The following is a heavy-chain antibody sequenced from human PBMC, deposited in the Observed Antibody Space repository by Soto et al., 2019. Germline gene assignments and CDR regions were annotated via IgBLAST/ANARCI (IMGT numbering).Heavy chain of an antibody. CDR2: FVPVFGSA. D-gene: IGHD3-9*01. J-gene: IGHJ5*02. CDR3: VREDDTTGSYSWFDP. V-gene: IGHV1-69*01. CDR1: GAAFNTIT. Sequence: QVQLVQSGAEVKKPGSSVRVSCKASGAAFNTITINWVRQAPGQGLEWMGGFVPVFGSATYAQKFQGRDAITADASTSTFYMELSRLNSEDTALYYCVREDDTTGSYSWFDPWGQRNLVTVSS.